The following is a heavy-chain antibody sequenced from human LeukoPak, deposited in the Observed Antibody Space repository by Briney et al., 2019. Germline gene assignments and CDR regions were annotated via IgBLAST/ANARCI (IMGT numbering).Heavy chain of an antibody. CDR1: GFTFSSYG. CDR2: TSYDGSNK. J-gene: IGHJ4*02. CDR3: AKDPRAAAVRFAYYFDY. Sequence: GGSLRLSCAASGFTFSSYGMHWVRQAPGKGLEWVAVTSYDGSNKYYADSVKGRFTISRDNSKNTLYLQMNSLRAEDTAVYYCAKDPRAAAVRFAYYFDYWGQGTLVTVSS. V-gene: IGHV3-30*18. D-gene: IGHD6-13*01.